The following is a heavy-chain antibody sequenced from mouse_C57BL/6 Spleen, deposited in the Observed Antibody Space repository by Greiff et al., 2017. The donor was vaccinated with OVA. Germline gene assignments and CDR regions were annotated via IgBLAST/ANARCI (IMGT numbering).Heavy chain of an antibody. Sequence: QVQLQQSGAELVKPGASVKLSCKASGYTFTEYTIHWVKQRSGQGLEWIGWFYPGSGSIKYNEKFKDKATLTADKSSSTVYMELSRLTSEDSAVYFCARHAPPYYRNYDYAMDYWGQGTSVTVSS. CDR1: GYTFTEYT. V-gene: IGHV1-62-2*01. J-gene: IGHJ4*01. D-gene: IGHD2-10*01. CDR3: ARHAPPYYRNYDYAMDY. CDR2: FYPGSGSI.